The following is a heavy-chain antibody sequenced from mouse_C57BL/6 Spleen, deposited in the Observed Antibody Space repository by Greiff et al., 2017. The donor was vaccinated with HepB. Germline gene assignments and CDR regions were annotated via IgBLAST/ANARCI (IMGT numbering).Heavy chain of an antibody. J-gene: IGHJ2*01. CDR2: IYPGDGDT. D-gene: IGHD2-5*01. V-gene: IGHV1-80*01. CDR1: GYAFSSYW. CDR3: ARRDYYSNYEGYFDY. Sequence: QVQLQQSGAELVKPGASVKISCKASGYAFSSYWMHWVKQRPGKGLEWIGQIYPGDGDTNYNGKFKGKATLTADKSSSTAYMQLSSLTSEDSAVYFCARRDYYSNYEGYFDYWGQGTTLTVSS.